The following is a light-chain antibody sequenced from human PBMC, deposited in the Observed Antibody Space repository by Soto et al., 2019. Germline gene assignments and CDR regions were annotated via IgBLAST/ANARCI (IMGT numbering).Light chain of an antibody. V-gene: IGLV2-14*01. J-gene: IGLJ1*01. CDR2: DVS. Sequence: QSALTQPASVSASPGQSIAISCTGTSSDVGGYSYVSWYQQQPGKAPKLVISDVSNRPSGVSDRFSGSKSGNTASLTISGLQTEDEADYYCASYTTSSTYVFGTGTKVTVL. CDR1: SSDVGGYSY. CDR3: ASYTTSSTYV.